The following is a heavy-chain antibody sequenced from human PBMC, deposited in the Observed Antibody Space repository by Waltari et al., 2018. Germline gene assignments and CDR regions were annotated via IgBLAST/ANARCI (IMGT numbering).Heavy chain of an antibody. CDR1: GYTFTGYY. Sequence: QVQLVQSGAEVKKPGASVKVSCKASGYTFTGYYMHWVRQAPGQGLEWMGWINPNSGGTNYEQKFQGRVTMTRDTSISTAYMELSRLRSDDTAVYYCARDLSYTTYRTTGTTLNYFDYWGQGTLVTVSS. V-gene: IGHV1-2*02. CDR3: ARDLSYTTYRTTGTTLNYFDY. D-gene: IGHD1-1*01. CDR2: INPNSGGT. J-gene: IGHJ4*02.